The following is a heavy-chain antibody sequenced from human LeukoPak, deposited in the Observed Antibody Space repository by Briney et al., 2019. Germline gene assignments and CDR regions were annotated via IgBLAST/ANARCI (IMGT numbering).Heavy chain of an antibody. J-gene: IGHJ5*02. CDR3: ARGDSSGYGPDH. CDR2: ISSSSSTI. D-gene: IGHD3-22*01. CDR1: GFTVSSNS. V-gene: IGHV3-48*02. Sequence: GGSLRLSCAASGFTVSSNSMSWVRQAPGKGLEWVSYISSSSSTIYYADSVKGRFTISRDNAKNSLYLQMNSLRDEDAAVYYCARGDSSGYGPDHWGQGTLVTVSS.